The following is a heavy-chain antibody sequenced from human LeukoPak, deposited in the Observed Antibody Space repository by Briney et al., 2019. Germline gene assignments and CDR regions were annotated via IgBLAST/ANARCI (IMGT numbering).Heavy chain of an antibody. Sequence: PSETLSLTCTVSGGSISSSAYHWGWIRQPPGKGLEWIGSIHIGGSTYYNPSFKSRVTISVDTSKNQFSLKLSSVTAADTAVYYCAICVSLGWSFDYWGQGTLVTVSS. CDR1: GGSISSSAYH. D-gene: IGHD6-19*01. CDR2: IHIGGST. J-gene: IGHJ4*02. CDR3: AICVSLGWSFDY. V-gene: IGHV4-39*01.